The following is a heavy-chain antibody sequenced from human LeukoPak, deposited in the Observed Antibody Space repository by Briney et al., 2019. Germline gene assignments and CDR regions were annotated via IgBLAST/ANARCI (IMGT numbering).Heavy chain of an antibody. V-gene: IGHV4-31*03. CDR1: GDSLTSAGYY. CDR3: ARVVAATIYQFDH. CDR2: IYNAGST. J-gene: IGHJ4*02. D-gene: IGHD2-15*01. Sequence: SETLSLTCTVSGDSLTSAGYYWTWVRQYPGKGLEWIGYIYNAGSTYYNPSLKSRVTTSLDTSKNQFSLRLGSVTAADTAVYYCARVVAATIYQFDHWGQGTLVTVSS.